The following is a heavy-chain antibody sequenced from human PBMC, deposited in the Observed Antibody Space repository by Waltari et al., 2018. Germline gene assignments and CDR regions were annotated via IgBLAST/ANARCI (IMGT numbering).Heavy chain of an antibody. CDR1: GGSISSGSYY. D-gene: IGHD3-22*01. J-gene: IGHJ2*01. CDR2: IYTSGRA. CDR3: ARVATYYYDSSGYYYWYFDL. Sequence: QVQLQESGPGLVKPSQTLSLTCTVSGGSISSGSYYWSWIRQPAGKGLEWIGRIYTSGRANYNPSLKSRVTISVDTSKNQFSLKLSSVTAADTAVYYCARVATYYYDSSGYYYWYFDLWGRGTLVTVSS. V-gene: IGHV4-61*02.